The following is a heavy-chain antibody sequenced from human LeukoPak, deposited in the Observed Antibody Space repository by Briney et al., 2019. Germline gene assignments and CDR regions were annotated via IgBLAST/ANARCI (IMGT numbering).Heavy chain of an antibody. V-gene: IGHV1-69*02. CDR3: ARASYYYDNSGYYPTGFDY. Sequence: SVKVSCKASGGTFSSYTVTWVRQAPGQGLEWMGRIIPMHGITNYAQKFQGRVTITADKSTSTAYMELSSLRSEDTAVYYCARASYYYDNSGYYPTGFDYWGQGTLVTVSS. CDR2: IIPMHGIT. CDR1: GGTFSSYT. J-gene: IGHJ4*02. D-gene: IGHD3-22*01.